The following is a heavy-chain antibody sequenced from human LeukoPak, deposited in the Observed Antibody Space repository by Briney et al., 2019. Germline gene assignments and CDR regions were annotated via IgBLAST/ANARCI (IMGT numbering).Heavy chain of an antibody. CDR3: VRDSDSFGFDH. Sequence: GGSLRLSCATSGFSVSSNFMSWVRQAPGKGLEWVSVIYSIGNTYYTDSVKGRFTISRDNSKSTVYLQMDSLRAEDTAVYYCVRDSDSFGFDHWGQGTLVTVSS. CDR2: IYSIGNT. CDR1: GFSVSSNF. D-gene: IGHD3-10*01. J-gene: IGHJ4*02. V-gene: IGHV3-53*01.